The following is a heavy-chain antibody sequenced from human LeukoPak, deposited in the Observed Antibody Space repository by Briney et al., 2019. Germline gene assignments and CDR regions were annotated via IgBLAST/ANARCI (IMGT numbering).Heavy chain of an antibody. CDR2: ISYDGSNK. CDR3: AKGGIFDWFLIDY. CDR1: GFTFSSYA. Sequence: PGRSLRLSCAASGFTFSSYAMHWVRQAPGKGLEWVAVISYDGSNKYYADSVKGRFTISRDNSKNTLYLQMNSLRAEDTAVYYCAKGGIFDWFLIDYWGQGTLVTVSS. D-gene: IGHD3-9*01. V-gene: IGHV3-30*04. J-gene: IGHJ4*02.